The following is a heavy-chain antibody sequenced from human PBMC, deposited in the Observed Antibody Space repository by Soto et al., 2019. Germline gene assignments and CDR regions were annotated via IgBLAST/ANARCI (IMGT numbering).Heavy chain of an antibody. Sequence: TLSLTCTVSGGCIRSGCYYWSWVRQNPRKGLEWIGNIYYSGNTYYNPSLKSRLTISVDTSKNQFSLNLSSVTAADTAVYYCARDSLMATAGNARHYFGLDVWGQGTTVTVSS. CDR2: IYYSGNT. CDR1: GGCIRSGCYY. D-gene: IGHD5-18*01. CDR3: ARDSLMATAGNARHYFGLDV. V-gene: IGHV4-31*03. J-gene: IGHJ6*02.